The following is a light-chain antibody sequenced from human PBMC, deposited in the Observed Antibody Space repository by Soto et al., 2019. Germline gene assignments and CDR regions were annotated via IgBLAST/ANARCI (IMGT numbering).Light chain of an antibody. CDR2: GAS. J-gene: IGKJ4*02. CDR1: QSVSSSY. CDR3: QQYGSSPPVT. Sequence: EIVLTQSPGTLSLSPGERATLSCRASQSVSSSYLAWYQQKPGQAPMLLIYGASSRATGIPDRFSGSGSGTDFTLTSSRLEPEDFAVYYWQQYGSSPPVTFGGGTKVEIK. V-gene: IGKV3-20*01.